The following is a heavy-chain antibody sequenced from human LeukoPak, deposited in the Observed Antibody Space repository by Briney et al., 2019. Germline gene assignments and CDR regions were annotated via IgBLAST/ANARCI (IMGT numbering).Heavy chain of an antibody. D-gene: IGHD5-12*01. CDR2: IYYSGST. J-gene: IGHJ4*02. CDR3: ARVSSYSGYDGYYFDY. CDR1: GGSISSGGYY. V-gene: IGHV4-31*03. Sequence: SETLSLTCSVSGGSISSGGYYWSWIRQHPGKGLEWIGYIYYSGSTYYNPSLKSRVTISVDTSKNQFSLKLNSVTAADTAVYYCARVSSYSGYDGYYFDYWGQGTLATVSS.